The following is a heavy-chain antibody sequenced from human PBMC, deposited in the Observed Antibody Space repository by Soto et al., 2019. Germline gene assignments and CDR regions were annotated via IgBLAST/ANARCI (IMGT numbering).Heavy chain of an antibody. CDR3: ARENAYGDPNSFDY. D-gene: IGHD4-17*01. CDR2: ISSSSNYI. CDR1: GFTFSSYN. Sequence: EVHLVESGGGLVKPGGSLRLSCTASGFTFSSYNMNWVRQAPGKGLEWVSSISSSSNYIYYADSMKGRFTISRDNAKNPLYLQMNSLRAEDAAVYYCARENAYGDPNSFDYWGQGNLVTVSS. V-gene: IGHV3-21*01. J-gene: IGHJ4*02.